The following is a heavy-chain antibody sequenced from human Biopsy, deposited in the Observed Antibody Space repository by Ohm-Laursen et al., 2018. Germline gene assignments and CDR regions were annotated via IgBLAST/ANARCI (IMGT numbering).Heavy chain of an antibody. Sequence: TLSLTCTVSGVSINGGCYYWNWIRHHPGKGLEWIGNIFYSANTYYNPSLKSRVTISVDTSKNQFSLKLSSVTAADTAVYYCARLGSGDYFPTFFDFWGQGALVTVSS. J-gene: IGHJ4*02. CDR1: GVSINGGCYY. D-gene: IGHD5-12*01. CDR2: IFYSANT. CDR3: ARLGSGDYFPTFFDF. V-gene: IGHV4-31*03.